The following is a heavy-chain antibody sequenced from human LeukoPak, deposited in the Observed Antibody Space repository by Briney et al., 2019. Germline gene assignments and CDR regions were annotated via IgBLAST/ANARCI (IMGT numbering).Heavy chain of an antibody. D-gene: IGHD4-17*01. CDR2: IYSGGST. V-gene: IGHV3-66*01. Sequence: PGGSLRLSCAASGFTVSSNYMSWVRQAPGKGLEWVSVIYSGGSTYYADSVKGRFTISRDTSKNTVYLQMNSLRAEDTAVYYCAGAPYDYARWFDPWGQGTLVTVSS. J-gene: IGHJ5*02. CDR1: GFTVSSNY. CDR3: AGAPYDYARWFDP.